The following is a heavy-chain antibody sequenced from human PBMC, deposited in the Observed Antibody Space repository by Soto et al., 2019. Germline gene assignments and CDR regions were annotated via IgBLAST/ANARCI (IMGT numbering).Heavy chain of an antibody. Sequence: EVQLVESGGGLVQYGESLRLSCVASGFSFRSCKMSWVRQAPGKGLEWVSDITGSSGSIHYADSVKGRFTISRDNDKNSVYLQMNGLRAEDSALYYCARADGLGYCNGNSCFTLWGQGTLVTVSS. V-gene: IGHV3-48*01. CDR1: GFSFRSCK. CDR3: ARADGLGYCNGNSCFTL. J-gene: IGHJ4*02. D-gene: IGHD2-15*01. CDR2: ITGSSGSI.